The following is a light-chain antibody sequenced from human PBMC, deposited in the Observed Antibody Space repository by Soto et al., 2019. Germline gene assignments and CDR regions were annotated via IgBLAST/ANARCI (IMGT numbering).Light chain of an antibody. CDR3: NSYTSSTSLPYV. Sequence: QSALTQPPSASGSPGQSVAISCTGTSSDVGGYNYVSWYQQHPGKAPKLMIYEVNKRPSGVPDRFSGSKSGNTASLTISALQAEDEADYFCNSYTSSTSLPYVFGTGTKV. CDR1: SSDVGGYNY. CDR2: EVN. J-gene: IGLJ1*01. V-gene: IGLV2-8*01.